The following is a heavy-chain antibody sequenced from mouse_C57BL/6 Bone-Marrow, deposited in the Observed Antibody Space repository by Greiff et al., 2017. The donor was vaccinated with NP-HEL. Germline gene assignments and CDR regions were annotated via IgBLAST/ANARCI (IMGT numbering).Heavy chain of an antibody. CDR1: GYSFTGYY. D-gene: IGHD3-1*01. CDR3: ARGPLGGFAY. J-gene: IGHJ3*01. Sequence: VQLQQSGPELVKPGASVKISCKASGYSFTGYYMNWVKQSPEKSLEWIGEINPSTGGTTYNQKFKAKATLTVDKSSSTAYMQLKSLTSEDSAVYYCARGPLGGFAYWGQGTLVTVSA. V-gene: IGHV1-42*01. CDR2: INPSTGGT.